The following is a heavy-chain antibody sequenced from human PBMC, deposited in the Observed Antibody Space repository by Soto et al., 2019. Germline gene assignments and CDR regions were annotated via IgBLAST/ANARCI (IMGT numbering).Heavy chain of an antibody. J-gene: IGHJ3*02. CDR3: ARSGSDAFDI. V-gene: IGHV5-51*01. CDR2: IYLGDSAT. Sequence: GEALKISSKGAGYSFTSYWIGWVRQMPEKGLELVGIIYLGDSATRYSPSFQGQVTISADKSISTAYLQWSSLKASDTAMYYCARSGSDAFDIWGQGTMVTVSS. D-gene: IGHD3-10*01. CDR1: GYSFTSYW.